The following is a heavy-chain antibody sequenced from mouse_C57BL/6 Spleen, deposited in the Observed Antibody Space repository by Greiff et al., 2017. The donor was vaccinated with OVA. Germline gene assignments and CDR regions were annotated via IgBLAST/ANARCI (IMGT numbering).Heavy chain of an antibody. CDR2: ISSGGSYT. CDR3: AREGYGSSAMDY. J-gene: IGHJ4*01. CDR1: GFTFSSYG. D-gene: IGHD1-1*01. Sequence: EVKLMESGGDLVKPGGSLKLSCAASGFTFSSYGMSWVRQTPDKRLEWVATISSGGSYTYYPDSVKGRFTISRDNAKNTLYLQMSSLKSEDTAMYYCAREGYGSSAMDYWGQGTSVTVSS. V-gene: IGHV5-6*01.